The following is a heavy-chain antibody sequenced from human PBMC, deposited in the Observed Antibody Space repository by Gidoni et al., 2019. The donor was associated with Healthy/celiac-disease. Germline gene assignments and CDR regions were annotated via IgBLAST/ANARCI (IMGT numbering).Heavy chain of an antibody. V-gene: IGHV3-13*01. CDR1: GFTFSSYA. CDR3: ARGRLITFGGVIAIHRDAFDI. Sequence: EVQLVESGGGLVQPGGSLRLSCAASGFTFSSYALHWVRQATGKGLEWVSAIGTAGDTYYPGSVKGRFTISRENAKNSLYLQMNSLRAGDTAVYYCARGRLITFGGVIAIHRDAFDIWGQGTMVTVSS. D-gene: IGHD3-16*02. CDR2: IGTAGDT. J-gene: IGHJ3*02.